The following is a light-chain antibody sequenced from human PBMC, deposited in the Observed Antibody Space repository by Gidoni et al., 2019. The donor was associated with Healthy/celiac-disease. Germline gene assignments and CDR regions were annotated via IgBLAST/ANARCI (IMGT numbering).Light chain of an antibody. CDR2: GAS. J-gene: IGKJ4*01. CDR1: QSVSSSY. V-gene: IGKV3-20*01. CDR3: QQYGSSPHT. Sequence: ELLFTQSPGTLSLSPGARATLSCRASQSVSSSYLAWYQQKPGKAPRLLIYGASSRATGIPDRFSGSGSGTDFTLTISRLEPEDFAVYYCQQYGSSPHTFGGGTKVEIK.